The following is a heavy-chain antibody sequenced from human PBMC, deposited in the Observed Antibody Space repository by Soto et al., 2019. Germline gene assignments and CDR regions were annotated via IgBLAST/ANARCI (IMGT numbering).Heavy chain of an antibody. Sequence: LRLSCAASGFTFSSYGMHWVRQAPGKGLEWVAVIWHDGRNKYYAPSVKGRFTISIDNCKNTLYLQMNSLSAEDTAVYYCAREQSLMVYARSQYGMDVWGQGTTVTVCS. J-gene: IGHJ6*02. CDR2: IWHDGRNK. CDR1: GFTFSSYG. D-gene: IGHD2-8*01. CDR3: AREQSLMVYARSQYGMDV. V-gene: IGHV3-33*01.